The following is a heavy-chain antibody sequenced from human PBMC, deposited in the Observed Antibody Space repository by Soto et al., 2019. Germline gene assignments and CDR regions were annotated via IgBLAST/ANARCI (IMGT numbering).Heavy chain of an antibody. D-gene: IGHD1-26*01. CDR2: IDLGGSNT. V-gene: IGHV3-74*01. CDR1: GFTFSSYG. J-gene: IGHJ4*02. Sequence: GGSLRLSCAASGFTFSSYGMHWVRQTPGKGLVWVSRIDLGGSNTNYADSVKGRFTISRDNAKSTVYLQMNSLRAEDTAVYYCIRDFRESDYWGPGTLVTVSS. CDR3: IRDFRESDY.